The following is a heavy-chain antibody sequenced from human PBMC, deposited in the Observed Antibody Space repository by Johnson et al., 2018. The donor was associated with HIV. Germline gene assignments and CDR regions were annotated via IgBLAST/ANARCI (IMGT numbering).Heavy chain of an antibody. V-gene: IGHV3-15*01. Sequence: VQLVESGGGLIQPGGSLRLSCAASGFTVSSNYMSWVRQAPGEGLAWVGRIKSKTDGETIDYAAPVKGRFTISRDDSKNTLYLQMNSLKTEDMAVYYCTTDVPGGPYYNAFDIWGQGTMVTVSS. CDR2: IKSKTDGETI. CDR1: GFTVSSNY. CDR3: TTDVPGGPYYNAFDI. J-gene: IGHJ3*02. D-gene: IGHD1-26*01.